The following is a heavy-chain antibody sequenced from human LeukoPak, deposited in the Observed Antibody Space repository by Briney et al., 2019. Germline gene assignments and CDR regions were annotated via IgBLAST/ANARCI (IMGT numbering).Heavy chain of an antibody. CDR2: NYYSGST. J-gene: IGHJ3*02. Sequence: KPSETLSLTCTVSGGSISSYYWSWIRQPPGKGLEWIGYNYYSGSTNYNPSLKSRVTISVDTSKNQFSLKLSSVTAAGTAVYYCARAHDIVVVVAATHDAFDIWGQGTMVTISS. D-gene: IGHD2-15*01. CDR1: GGSISSYY. V-gene: IGHV4-59*01. CDR3: ARAHDIVVVVAATHDAFDI.